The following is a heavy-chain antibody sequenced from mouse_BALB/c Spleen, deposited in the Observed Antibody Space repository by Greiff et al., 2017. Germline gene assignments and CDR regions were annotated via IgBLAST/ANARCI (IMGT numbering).Heavy chain of an antibody. CDR2: ISYDGSN. J-gene: IGHJ3*01. V-gene: IGHV3-6*02. CDR3: ARVTIYYDYDPFAY. CDR1: GYSITSGYY. D-gene: IGHD2-4*01. Sequence: EVHLVESGPGLVKPSQSLSLTCSVTGYSITSGYYWNWIRQFPGNQLEWMGYISYDGSNNYNPSLKNRISITRDTSKNQFFLKLNSVTTEDTATYYCARVTIYYDYDPFAYWGQGTLVTVSA.